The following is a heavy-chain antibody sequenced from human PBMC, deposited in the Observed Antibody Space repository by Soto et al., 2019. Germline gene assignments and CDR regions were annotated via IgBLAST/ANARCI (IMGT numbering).Heavy chain of an antibody. CDR1: GYTFTNFG. V-gene: IGHV1-18*01. J-gene: IGHJ6*02. Sequence: ASVKVSCKASGYTFTNFGVSWVRQAPGQGLEWMGWISVYNGLKEYAQKFQGRVTVTADKTTGTAYLELKSLRSDDTAMYYCARDRATVTTDFFYGVDVWGQGTTVTVSS. CDR2: ISVYNGLK. CDR3: ARDRATVTTDFFYGVDV. D-gene: IGHD4-17*01.